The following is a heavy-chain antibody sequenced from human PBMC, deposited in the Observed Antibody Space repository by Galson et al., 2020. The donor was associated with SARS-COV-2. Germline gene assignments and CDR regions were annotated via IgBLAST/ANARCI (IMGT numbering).Heavy chain of an antibody. CDR2: INAGNGNT. V-gene: IGHV1-3*01. Sequence: ASVKVSCKASGYPFTSYAMHWVRQAPGQRLEWMGWINAGNGNTKYSQKFQGRVTITRDTSASTAYMELSSLRSEDTAVYYCAREPPPWYYFDYWGQGTLVTVSS. CDR3: AREPPPWYYFDY. CDR1: GYPFTSYA. J-gene: IGHJ4*02.